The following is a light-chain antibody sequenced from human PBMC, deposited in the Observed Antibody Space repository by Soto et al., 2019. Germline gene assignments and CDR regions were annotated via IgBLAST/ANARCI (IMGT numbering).Light chain of an antibody. V-gene: IGKV3-20*01. Sequence: EIVMTQSPATLSVSPGDGATLSCRAGQSVDSNFAWYQQKPGQAPRLLIYGASSRATGIPDRFSGSGSGTDFTLTISRLEPEDFAVYYCQQYGSSPPLTFGGGTKVDIK. CDR3: QQYGSSPPLT. J-gene: IGKJ4*01. CDR2: GAS. CDR1: QSVDSN.